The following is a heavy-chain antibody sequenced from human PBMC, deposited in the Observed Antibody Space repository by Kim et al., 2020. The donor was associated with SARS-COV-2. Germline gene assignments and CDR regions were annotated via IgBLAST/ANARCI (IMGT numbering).Heavy chain of an antibody. J-gene: IGHJ5*02. CDR2: IYTSGST. CDR1: GGSISSGSYY. Sequence: SETLSLTCTVSGGSISSGSYYWSWIRQPAGKGLEWIGRIYTSGSTNYNPSLKSRVTISVDTSKNQFSLKLSSVTAADTAVYYCARAARPDFPFDPWGQGTLVTVSS. CDR3: ARAARPDFPFDP. V-gene: IGHV4-61*02. D-gene: IGHD6-6*01.